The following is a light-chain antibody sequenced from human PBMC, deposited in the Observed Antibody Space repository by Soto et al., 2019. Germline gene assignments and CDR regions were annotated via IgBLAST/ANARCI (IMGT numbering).Light chain of an antibody. J-gene: IGLJ3*02. CDR2: GNN. CDR1: SSNIGAGYD. CDR3: QSYDSSLSAWV. V-gene: IGLV1-40*01. Sequence: QSVLTQPPSVSGAPGQRVTISCTGSSSNIGAGYDVHWYQQLPGTAPKLLIYGNNNRPSGVPDRFSGSKSATSASLVITGLQAEDEADYYCQSYDSSLSAWVFGGGTKLTVL.